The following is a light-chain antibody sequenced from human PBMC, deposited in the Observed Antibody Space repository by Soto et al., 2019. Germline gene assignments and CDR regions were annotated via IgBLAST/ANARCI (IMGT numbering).Light chain of an antibody. V-gene: IGKV1-27*01. Sequence: DIQMAQSPSSLSASIGDRVTITCRASQGISEYLAWYQQRPGNAPNLLIYGASIWQSGVPSRFSGSGSWTHFTLTISSLKPQDVATYYCNSYNSIPRTFGQGTTVEIK. CDR2: GAS. J-gene: IGKJ1*01. CDR3: NSYNSIPRT. CDR1: QGISEY.